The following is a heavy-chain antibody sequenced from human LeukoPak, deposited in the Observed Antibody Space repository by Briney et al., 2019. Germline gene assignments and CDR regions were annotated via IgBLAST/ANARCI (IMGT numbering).Heavy chain of an antibody. V-gene: IGHV4-59*01. Sequence: SETLSLTCTVSGGSISSAYYNWIRQPPGKGLEWIGYIYFSGSTNYNPSLKSRVTISVDTSKNQFSLKLSSVTAADTAVYYCARGATEDYFDYWGRGTLVTVSS. CDR2: IYFSGST. D-gene: IGHD5-12*01. J-gene: IGHJ4*02. CDR3: ARGATEDYFDY. CDR1: GGSISSAY.